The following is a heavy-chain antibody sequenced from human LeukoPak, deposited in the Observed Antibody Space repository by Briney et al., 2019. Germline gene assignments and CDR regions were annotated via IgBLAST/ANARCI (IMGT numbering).Heavy chain of an antibody. CDR1: GGSISSYY. J-gene: IGHJ3*02. Sequence: PSETLSLTCTVSGGSISSYYWTWIRQPPGKGLEWIGYIYYGEGTKYNPSLKSRVSMSVDTSKKLFSLNLNSVTAADTAVYYCARHEYYYDSSGLNDAFDIWGQGTMVTVSS. D-gene: IGHD3-22*01. V-gene: IGHV4-59*08. CDR2: IYYGEGT. CDR3: ARHEYYYDSSGLNDAFDI.